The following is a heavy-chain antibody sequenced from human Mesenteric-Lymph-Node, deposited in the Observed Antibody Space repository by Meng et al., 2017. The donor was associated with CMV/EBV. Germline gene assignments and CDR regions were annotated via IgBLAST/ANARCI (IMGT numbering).Heavy chain of an antibody. D-gene: IGHD2-2*01. V-gene: IGHV3-30-3*01. CDR1: GFTFSSYA. Sequence: GESLKISCAASGFTFSSYAMHWVRQAPGKGLEWVAVISYDGSNKYYADSVKGRFTISRDNSKNTLYLQMNSLRAEDTAVYYCARDARPYKYCSSTSCYGFGDYWGQGTLVTVSS. J-gene: IGHJ4*02. CDR3: ARDARPYKYCSSTSCYGFGDY. CDR2: ISYDGSNK.